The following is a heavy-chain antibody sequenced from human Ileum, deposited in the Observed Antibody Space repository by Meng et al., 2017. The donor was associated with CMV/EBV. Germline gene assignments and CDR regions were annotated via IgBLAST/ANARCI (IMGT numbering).Heavy chain of an antibody. CDR2: VKSDASST. V-gene: IGHV3-74*01. D-gene: IGHD5-12*01. CDR1: GFTFSSHW. J-gene: IGHJ5*01. CDR3: TRGQSGYGRFDS. Sequence: GGSLRLSCAASGFTFSSHWMHWVRQAPGKGLVWVARVKSDASSTSYADSVKGRFTITRDNAKDTLYLQMNSVRDEDTAVYYCTRGQSGYGRFDSWGQGTLVTVSS.